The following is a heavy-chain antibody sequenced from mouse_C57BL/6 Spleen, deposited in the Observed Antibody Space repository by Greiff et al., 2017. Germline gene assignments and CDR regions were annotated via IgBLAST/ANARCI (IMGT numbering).Heavy chain of an antibody. J-gene: IGHJ4*01. V-gene: IGHV2-2*01. D-gene: IGHD1-1*01. CDR2: IWSGGST. Sequence: VQLQQSGPGLVQPSQSLSITCTVSGFSLTSYGVHWVRQSPGKGLEWLGVIWSGGSTDYNAAFISRLSISKDNSKSQVFFKMNSLQADDTAIYYCATITTVVATYYYAMDYWGQGTSVTVSS. CDR1: GFSLTSYG. CDR3: ATITTVVATYYYAMDY.